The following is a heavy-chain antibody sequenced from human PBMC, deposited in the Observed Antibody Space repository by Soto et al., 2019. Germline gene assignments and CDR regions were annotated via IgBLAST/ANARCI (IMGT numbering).Heavy chain of an antibody. Sequence: XSGKVSCKASVYTFTSYYMHWVRQAPGQGLEWMGIINPSGGSTSYAQKFQGRVTMTRDTSTSTVYMELSSLRSEDTAVYYCARGGDCSSTSCYRSGPRYYYYGMDVWGQGPTVTVSS. J-gene: IGHJ6*02. V-gene: IGHV1-46*01. CDR1: VYTFTSYY. CDR3: ARGGDCSSTSCYRSGPRYYYYGMDV. D-gene: IGHD2-2*01. CDR2: INPSGGST.